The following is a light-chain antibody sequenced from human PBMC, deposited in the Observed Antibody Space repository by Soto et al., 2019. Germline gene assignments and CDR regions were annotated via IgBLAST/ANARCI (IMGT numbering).Light chain of an antibody. Sequence: EIVLTQSPGTLSLSPGERATLSCRASQSVSSSYLAWYQQKPGQAPRLLIYGASSRATGIPDRFSGSGSGTDFTLTISGLEPEDFAVYYCQQYGSSQTFGQGTKLEFK. J-gene: IGKJ2*01. V-gene: IGKV3-20*01. CDR3: QQYGSSQT. CDR1: QSVSSSY. CDR2: GAS.